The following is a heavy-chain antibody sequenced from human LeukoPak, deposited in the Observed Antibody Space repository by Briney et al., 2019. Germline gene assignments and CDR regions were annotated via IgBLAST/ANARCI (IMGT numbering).Heavy chain of an antibody. D-gene: IGHD2-2*01. J-gene: IGHJ4*02. CDR1: GFTFSSYS. V-gene: IGHV3-21*01. CDR3: VMFFMGSTNWPDY. Sequence: GGSLRLSCAASGFTFSSYSMTWVRQAPGKGLAWVSSISGSSSYIYYADSVKGRFTISRDNAKKSVYLQMNSLRAEDTAVYYCVMFFMGSTNWPDYWGQGTLVTVSS. CDR2: ISGSSSYI.